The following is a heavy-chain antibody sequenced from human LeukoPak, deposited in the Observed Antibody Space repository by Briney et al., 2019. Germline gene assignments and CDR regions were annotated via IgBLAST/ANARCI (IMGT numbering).Heavy chain of an antibody. D-gene: IGHD4-17*01. CDR3: ARDLISPTVTTGYYFDY. Sequence: GGSLRLSCAASGFTFSSYWMSWVRQAPGKGLEWVANIKQDGSEKYYVDSVKGRFTISRDNAKNSLYLQMNSLRAEDTAVYYCARDLISPTVTTGYYFDYWAQGTLVTVS. CDR1: GFTFSSYW. CDR2: IKQDGSEK. J-gene: IGHJ4*02. V-gene: IGHV3-7*01.